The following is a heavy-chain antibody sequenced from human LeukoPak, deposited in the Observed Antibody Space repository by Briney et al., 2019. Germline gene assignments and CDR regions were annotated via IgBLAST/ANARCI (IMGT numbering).Heavy chain of an antibody. V-gene: IGHV4-39*01. J-gene: IGHJ4*02. Sequence: SETPSLTCTVSGGSISSSSYYWGWIRQPPGKGLEWIGSIYYSGSTYYNPSLKSRVTISVDTSKNQFSLKLSSVTAADTAVYYCARHVLRFLEWLVDFDYWGQGTLVTVSS. D-gene: IGHD3-3*01. CDR2: IYYSGST. CDR3: ARHVLRFLEWLVDFDY. CDR1: GGSISSSSYY.